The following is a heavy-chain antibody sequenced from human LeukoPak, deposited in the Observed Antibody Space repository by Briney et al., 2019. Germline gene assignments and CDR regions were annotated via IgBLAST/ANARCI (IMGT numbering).Heavy chain of an antibody. CDR3: AREPYCSGGSCYSSDY. V-gene: IGHV1-69*13. CDR1: GGTFSSYA. Sequence: SVKVSCKASGGTFSSYAISWVRQAPGQGLEWMGGIIPIFGTANYAQKSQGRVTITADESTSTAYMELSSLRSEDTAVYYCAREPYCSGGSCYSSDYWGQGTLVTVSS. CDR2: IIPIFGTA. D-gene: IGHD2-15*01. J-gene: IGHJ4*02.